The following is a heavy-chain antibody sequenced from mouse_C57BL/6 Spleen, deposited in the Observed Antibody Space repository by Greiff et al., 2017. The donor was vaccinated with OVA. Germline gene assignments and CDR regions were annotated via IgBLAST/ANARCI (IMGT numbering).Heavy chain of an antibody. CDR3: AREGYDSLWFAY. V-gene: IGHV3-6*01. CDR2: ISYDGSN. Sequence: EVQLQESGPGLVKPSQSLSLTCSVTGYSITSGYYWNWIRQFPGNKLEWMGYISYDGSNNYNPSLKNRIAITRDTSKNQFFLKLKSVTTEDTATYYCAREGYDSLWFAYWGQGTLVTVSA. J-gene: IGHJ3*01. CDR1: GYSITSGYY. D-gene: IGHD2-4*01.